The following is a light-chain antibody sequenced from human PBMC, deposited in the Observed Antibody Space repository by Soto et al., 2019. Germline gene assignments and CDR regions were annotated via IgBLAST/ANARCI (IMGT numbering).Light chain of an antibody. CDR2: AAS. Sequence: DIQLTQSPSFLSASVGDRVSITCRASQGIGSYLAWYQQKPGKAPKLLMYAASTLQSGVPSRFSGYGSGTEFTLTIISLQPEDFATYYCQQVNTYPITFGQGTRLEIK. CDR3: QQVNTYPIT. V-gene: IGKV1-9*01. J-gene: IGKJ5*01. CDR1: QGIGSY.